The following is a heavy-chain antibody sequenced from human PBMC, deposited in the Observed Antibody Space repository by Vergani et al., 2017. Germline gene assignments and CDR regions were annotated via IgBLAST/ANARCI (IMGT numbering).Heavy chain of an antibody. CDR2: IWHDGSYK. Sequence: QVQLVESGGGVVQPGRSLRLSCAASGITFRSDGMHWVRQAPGKGLEWVALIWHDGSYKYYADSVKGRFTISRDNSKNTLYLQMNSLRAEDTAVYYCARDRDFTVSGWFDPWGQGTLVIVSS. J-gene: IGHJ5*02. CDR3: ARDRDFTVSGWFDP. V-gene: IGHV3-33*01. CDR1: GITFRSDG. D-gene: IGHD1-26*01.